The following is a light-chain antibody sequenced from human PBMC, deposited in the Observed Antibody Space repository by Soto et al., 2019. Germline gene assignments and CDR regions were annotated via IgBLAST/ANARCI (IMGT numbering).Light chain of an antibody. V-gene: IGKV1-39*01. Sequence: IQMTQSPSSLSASVGDSVTVTCRASQSINIYLNWYQQKPGKAPTLLIYGASSLQSGVPSRFTGGGSRTDFTLTISSLQPEDFATYYCQQSYRSPYTFGQGTTLEIK. CDR2: GAS. CDR3: QQSYRSPYT. CDR1: QSINIY. J-gene: IGKJ2*01.